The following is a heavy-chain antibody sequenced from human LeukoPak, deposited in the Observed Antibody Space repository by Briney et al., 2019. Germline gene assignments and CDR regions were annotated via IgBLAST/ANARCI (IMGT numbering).Heavy chain of an antibody. J-gene: IGHJ2*01. Sequence: ASVKVSCKASGYTFTSYYMHWVRQAPGQELEWMGIINPSGGSTSYAQKFQGWVTMTRDTSISTAYMELSRLRSDDTAVYYCAREGYYYDRREGWYFDLWGRGTLVTVSS. V-gene: IGHV1-46*01. CDR3: AREGYYYDRREGWYFDL. D-gene: IGHD3-22*01. CDR2: INPSGGST. CDR1: GYTFTSYY.